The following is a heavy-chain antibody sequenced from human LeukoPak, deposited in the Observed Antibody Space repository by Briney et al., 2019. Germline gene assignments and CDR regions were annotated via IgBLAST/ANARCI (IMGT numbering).Heavy chain of an antibody. V-gene: IGHV4-61*01. CDR1: GGSLSSGSYY. CDR3: ARDGVLGSYGMDV. Sequence: SETLSLTCTVSGGSLSSGSYYWSWIRQPPGKGLEWIGYIYYSGSTNYNPSLKSRVTISVDTSKNQFSLKLSSVTAADTAVYYCARDGVLGSYGMDVWGQGTTVTVSS. D-gene: IGHD7-27*01. CDR2: IYYSGST. J-gene: IGHJ6*02.